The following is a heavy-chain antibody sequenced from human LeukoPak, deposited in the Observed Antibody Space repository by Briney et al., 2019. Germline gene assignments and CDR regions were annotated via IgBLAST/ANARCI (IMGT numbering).Heavy chain of an antibody. Sequence: GSLTLSCAASGFNFRSHEMNWVRQAPGKGLEWVSYISNTDETRTYADSVKGRFTISRDNAKNSLHLEMNSLRAEDTAVYYCAREIVSAVAGNFDYWGQGTLVTVSS. D-gene: IGHD6-19*01. CDR1: GFNFRSHE. CDR3: AREIVSAVAGNFDY. J-gene: IGHJ4*02. CDR2: ISNTDETR. V-gene: IGHV3-48*03.